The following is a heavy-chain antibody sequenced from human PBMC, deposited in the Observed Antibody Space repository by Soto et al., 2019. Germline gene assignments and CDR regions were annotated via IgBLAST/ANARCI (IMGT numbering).Heavy chain of an antibody. Sequence: EVQLVESGGGLIQPGGSLRLSCAASGFTVSSNYMSWVRQAPGKGLEWFSVIYSGGSTYYSDSVKGRFTISRDNSKNTLYLQMNSLRAEDTAVYYCARGTYYYDSSGYYYYYGMDVWGQGTTVTVSS. V-gene: IGHV3-53*01. CDR1: GFTVSSNY. J-gene: IGHJ6*02. CDR2: IYSGGST. D-gene: IGHD3-22*01. CDR3: ARGTYYYDSSGYYYYYGMDV.